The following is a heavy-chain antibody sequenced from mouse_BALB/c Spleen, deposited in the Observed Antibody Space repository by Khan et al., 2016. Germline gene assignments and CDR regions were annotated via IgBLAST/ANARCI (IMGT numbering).Heavy chain of an antibody. Sequence: QVQLQQSGAELAKPGASVKMSCKASGYTFTSYWMHWVKQRPGQGLEWIGYINPSTGYTEYNQKFKDKATLTADKSSSTAYMQLSSLTSEDSAVYYCARSGYSGNYGAMDYWGQGTSVTVSS. CDR1: GYTFTSYW. CDR3: ARSGYSGNYGAMDY. J-gene: IGHJ4*01. V-gene: IGHV1-7*01. CDR2: INPSTGYT. D-gene: IGHD2-1*01.